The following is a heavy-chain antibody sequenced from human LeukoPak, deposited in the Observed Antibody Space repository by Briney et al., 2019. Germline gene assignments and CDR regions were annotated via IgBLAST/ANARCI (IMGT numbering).Heavy chain of an antibody. CDR2: ISGSGGST. CDR1: GFTFSTYG. CDR3: ARGGSNSIWYYYMDV. Sequence: GGSLRLSCAASGFTFSTYGMNWVRQAPGKGLEWVSGISGSGGSTYYADSVKGRFTISRDNSKNTLYLQMNSLRAEDTAVYYCARGGSNSIWYYYMDVWGKGTMVTVSS. J-gene: IGHJ6*03. D-gene: IGHD6-13*01. V-gene: IGHV3-23*01.